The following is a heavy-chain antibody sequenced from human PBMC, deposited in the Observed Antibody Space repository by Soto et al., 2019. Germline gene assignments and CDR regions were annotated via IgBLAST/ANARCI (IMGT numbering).Heavy chain of an antibody. V-gene: IGHV3-30*18. CDR3: AKIIYCSGGSCEDYFDY. J-gene: IGHJ4*02. Sequence: PGGSLRLSCAASGFTFSSYGMHWVRQAPGKGLEWVAVISYDGSNKYYADSVKGRFTISRDNSKNTLYLQMNSLRAEDTAVYYCAKIIYCSGGSCEDYFDYWGQGTLVTVTS. CDR2: ISYDGSNK. CDR1: GFTFSSYG. D-gene: IGHD2-15*01.